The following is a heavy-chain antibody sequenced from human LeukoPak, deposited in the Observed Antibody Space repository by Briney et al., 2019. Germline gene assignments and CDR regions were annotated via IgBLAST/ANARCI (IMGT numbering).Heavy chain of an antibody. CDR3: AKDPRFLEWLLDY. CDR2: ISGSGGST. CDR1: GFTFSSYW. V-gene: IGHV3-23*01. J-gene: IGHJ4*02. D-gene: IGHD3-3*01. Sequence: GGSLRLSCAASGFTFSSYWMHWVRQAPGKGLEWVSAISGSGGSTYYADSVKGRFTISRDNSKNTLYLQMNSLRAEDTAVYYCAKDPRFLEWLLDYWGQGTLVTVSS.